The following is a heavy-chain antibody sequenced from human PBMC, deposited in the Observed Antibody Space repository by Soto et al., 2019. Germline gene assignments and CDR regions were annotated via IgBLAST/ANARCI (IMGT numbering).Heavy chain of an antibody. CDR3: ARDNWYYYDSSGAFDI. CDR1: GGSFRGYY. D-gene: IGHD3-22*01. Sequence: QVQLQQWGAGLLKPSETLSLTCAVYGGSFRGYYWSWIRQPPGKGLEWIGEINHSGSTNYNPSLKSRVTISVDTSKNQFSLKLSSVTAADTAVYYCARDNWYYYDSSGAFDIWGQGTMVTVSS. J-gene: IGHJ3*02. V-gene: IGHV4-34*01. CDR2: INHSGST.